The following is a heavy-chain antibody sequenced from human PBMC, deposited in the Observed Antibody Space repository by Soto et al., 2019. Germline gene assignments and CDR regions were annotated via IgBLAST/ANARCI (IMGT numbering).Heavy chain of an antibody. V-gene: IGHV3-48*01. J-gene: IGHJ5*02. Sequence: GGSLRLSCAAAGFNFISYSMNWVRKAPGKGLEWVSYISSSSSTIYYADSVKGRFTISRDNAKNSLYLQMNSLRAEDTAVYYCARENYNWNPYFDPWGQGTLVTVSS. CDR1: GFNFISYS. CDR3: ARENYNWNPYFDP. D-gene: IGHD1-20*01. CDR2: ISSSSSTI.